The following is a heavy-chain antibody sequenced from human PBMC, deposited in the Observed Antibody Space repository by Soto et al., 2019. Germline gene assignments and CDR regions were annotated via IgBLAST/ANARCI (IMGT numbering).Heavy chain of an antibody. CDR1: GFTFSDYY. J-gene: IGHJ5*01. D-gene: IGHD2-15*01. CDR3: ATTIVVVVAATPSLWFDP. CDR2: ISSSGSTI. V-gene: IGHV3-11*01. Sequence: PGGSLRLSCAASGFTFSDYYMSWIRQAPGKGLEWVSYISSSGSTIYYADSVKGRFTISRDNAKNSLYLQMNSLRAEDTAVYYCATTIVVVVAATPSLWFDPWGQGTLVTVSS.